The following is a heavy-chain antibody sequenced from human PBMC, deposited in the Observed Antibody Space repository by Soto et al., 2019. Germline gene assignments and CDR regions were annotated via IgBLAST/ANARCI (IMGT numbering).Heavy chain of an antibody. CDR1: GGSISSYY. Sequence: SETLSLTCTVSGGSISSYYWIWIRQPPGKGLEWIGYIYYSGSTNYNPSLKSRVTISVDTSKNQFSLKLSSVTAADTAVYYCARRGDSSGYYFGYYFDYWGQGTLVTVSS. CDR3: ARRGDSSGYYFGYYFDY. D-gene: IGHD3-22*01. CDR2: IYYSGST. V-gene: IGHV4-59*01. J-gene: IGHJ4*02.